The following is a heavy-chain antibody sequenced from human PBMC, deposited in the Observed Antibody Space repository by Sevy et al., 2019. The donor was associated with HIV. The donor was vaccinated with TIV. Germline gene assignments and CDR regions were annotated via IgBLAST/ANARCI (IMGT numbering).Heavy chain of an antibody. V-gene: IGHV4-39*01. CDR3: AVITIFGVVTDNWFDP. J-gene: IGHJ5*02. D-gene: IGHD3-3*01. CDR2: IYYSGST. Sequence: KQSQTLSLTCTVSGGSISSSSYYWGWIRQPPGKGLEWIGSIYYSGSTYYNPSLKSRVTISVDTSKNQVSLKLSSVTAADTAVYYCAVITIFGVVTDNWFDPWGQGTRVTVSS. CDR1: GGSISSSSYY.